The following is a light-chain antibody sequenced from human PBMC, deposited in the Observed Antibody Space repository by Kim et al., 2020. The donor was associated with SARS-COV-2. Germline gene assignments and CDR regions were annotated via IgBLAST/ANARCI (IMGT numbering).Light chain of an antibody. V-gene: IGLV1-40*01. CDR3: QSYDSSLSAYVV. J-gene: IGLJ2*01. Sequence: VTITCTGSSSNIGAGYDVHWYQQLPGTAPKLLIYGNSNRLSGVPDRFSGSKSGTSASLAITGLQAEDEADYYCQSYDSSLSAYVVFGGGTQLTVL. CDR2: GNS. CDR1: SSNIGAGYD.